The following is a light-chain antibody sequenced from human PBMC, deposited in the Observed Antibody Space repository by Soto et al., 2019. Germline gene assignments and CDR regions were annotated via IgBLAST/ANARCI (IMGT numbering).Light chain of an antibody. CDR2: AAS. V-gene: IGKV1-39*01. CDR1: QSIRIY. CDR3: QQSGDTPPWT. Sequence: DIQMEQSPCSLSASVKGRDIITCRASQSIRIYLNWYQQKPGKAPELLIFAASSLQSGVPSRFSVIGSGTDFTLTISSLQPEDLATYYCQQSGDTPPWTFGEGTKVDIK. J-gene: IGKJ1*01.